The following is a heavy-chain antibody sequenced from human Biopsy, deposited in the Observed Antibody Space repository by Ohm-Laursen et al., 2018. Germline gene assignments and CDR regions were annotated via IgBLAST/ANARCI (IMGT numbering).Heavy chain of an antibody. Sequence: LRLSCAASGFTFSHYIMNWIRQTPGKGLEWIGEINHSGRTNYNPSLKSRVAISVDTSKNQFSLKVRSVTAADTAVYYCVRGVDYYDPYHYYALDVWGQGTTVTVSS. CDR3: VRGVDYYDPYHYYALDV. CDR1: GFTFSHYI. V-gene: IGHV4-34*01. D-gene: IGHD3-22*01. CDR2: INHSGRT. J-gene: IGHJ6*02.